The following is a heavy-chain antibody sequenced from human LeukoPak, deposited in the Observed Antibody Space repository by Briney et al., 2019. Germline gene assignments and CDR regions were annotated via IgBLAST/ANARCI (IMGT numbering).Heavy chain of an antibody. D-gene: IGHD4-17*01. Sequence: PGGSLRLSCAASGFTFSSYEMSWVRQAPGKGLEWISYISSSAYTIYYADSVKGRFTISRDNTKNSLYLQMNSLRAEDTAVYYCARDGHDYGDYFFDYWGQGTLVTVSS. CDR2: ISSSAYTI. CDR3: ARDGHDYGDYFFDY. CDR1: GFTFSSYE. V-gene: IGHV3-48*03. J-gene: IGHJ4*02.